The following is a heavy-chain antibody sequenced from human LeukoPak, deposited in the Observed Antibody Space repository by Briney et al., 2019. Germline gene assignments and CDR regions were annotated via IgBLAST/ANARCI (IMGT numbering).Heavy chain of an antibody. J-gene: IGHJ4*02. Sequence: SETLSLTCTVSGGSISSSTDYWDWIRQPPGKGLEWIGSLYYTGTTYYKPSLKGRVSISVDTSKNQFSLKLRSVTAADTAVYYCTRKQWLAPFDYWGQGTLVTVSA. CDR3: TRKQWLAPFDY. D-gene: IGHD6-19*01. CDR1: GGSISSSTDY. CDR2: LYYTGTT. V-gene: IGHV4-39*01.